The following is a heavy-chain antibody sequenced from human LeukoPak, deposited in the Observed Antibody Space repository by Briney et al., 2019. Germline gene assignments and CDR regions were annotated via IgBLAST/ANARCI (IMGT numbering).Heavy chain of an antibody. CDR1: GGSISSGDYY. J-gene: IGHJ4*02. CDR3: ARVAGTTGTTTLDY. CDR2: IYYSGSN. V-gene: IGHV4-30-4*01. Sequence: SQTLSLTCTVSGGSISSGDYYWSWIRQPPGKGLEWIGYIYYSGSNYYNPSLKSRVTISVDTSKNQFSLKLSSVTAADTAVYYCARVAGTTGTTTLDYWGQGTLVTVSS. D-gene: IGHD1-1*01.